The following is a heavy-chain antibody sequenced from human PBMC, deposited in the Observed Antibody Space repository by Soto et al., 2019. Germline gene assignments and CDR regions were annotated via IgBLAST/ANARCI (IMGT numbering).Heavy chain of an antibody. D-gene: IGHD6-25*01. CDR1: GFTFSDYG. J-gene: IGHJ4*02. CDR3: ARDDKYAANGLDN. CDR2: IENDGSGR. Sequence: GGSLRLSCVASGFTFSDYGMHWVRQAPDKGLEWVAVIENDGSGRHHAESVKGRLTISRDNSRNTLYLQMDSLRVDDTAVYYRARDDKYAANGLDNWGQGTRVTVSS. V-gene: IGHV3-33*01.